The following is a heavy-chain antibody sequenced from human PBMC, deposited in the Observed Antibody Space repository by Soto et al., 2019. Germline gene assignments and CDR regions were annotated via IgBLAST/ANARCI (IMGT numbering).Heavy chain of an antibody. Sequence: SETLSLTCTVSGGSVSSGSYYWSWIRQPPGKGLEWIGYIYYSGSTNYNPSLKSRVTISVDTSKNQFSLKLSSVTAADTAVYYWASTRIRYFDWYNSWGQGTLVTVSS. CDR1: GGSVSSGSYY. CDR2: IYYSGST. CDR3: ASTRIRYFDWYNS. J-gene: IGHJ5*01. V-gene: IGHV4-61*01. D-gene: IGHD3-9*01.